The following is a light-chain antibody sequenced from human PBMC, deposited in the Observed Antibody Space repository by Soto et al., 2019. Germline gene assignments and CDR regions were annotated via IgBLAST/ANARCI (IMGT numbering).Light chain of an antibody. CDR3: QQYSTFALS. J-gene: IGKJ4*01. CDR1: QSISTW. CDR2: KAS. Sequence: DIQMAQSPSTLSASVGDRVTITCRASQSISTWLAWYQQKPGKAPKVLIYKASSLESGVTSRFSGSRSGKEFTLTISALQPDDFATYYCQQYSTFALSFGGGTKVEI. V-gene: IGKV1-5*03.